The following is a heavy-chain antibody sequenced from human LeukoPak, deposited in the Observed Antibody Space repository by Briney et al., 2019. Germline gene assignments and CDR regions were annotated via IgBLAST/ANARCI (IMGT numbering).Heavy chain of an antibody. D-gene: IGHD3-10*01. CDR3: ARQRYGSGSYRGYFDY. Sequence: SQTLSLTCTVSGGSISSGDYYWSWIRQHPGKGLEWIGYIYYSGTTYYNPSLKSRVTISVDTSKNQFSLKLSSVTAADTAVYYCARQRYGSGSYRGYFDYWGQGTLVTVSS. J-gene: IGHJ4*02. V-gene: IGHV4-31*03. CDR1: GGSISSGDYY. CDR2: IYYSGTT.